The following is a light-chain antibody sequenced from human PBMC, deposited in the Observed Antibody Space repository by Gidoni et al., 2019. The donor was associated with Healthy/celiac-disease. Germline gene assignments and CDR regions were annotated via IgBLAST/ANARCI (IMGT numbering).Light chain of an antibody. J-gene: IGLJ3*02. V-gene: IGLV9-49*01. CDR1: SGYSNYK. Sequence: QPVLTQPPSASASLGASVTLTCPLSSGYSNYKVDWYQQRPGKGPRFVMRVGTGGIVGSKGDGIPDRFSVLGSGLNRYLNIKNIQEEDESDYHCGADHGSGSNFVWVFGGGTKLTVL. CDR2: VGTGGIVG. CDR3: GADHGSGSNFVWV.